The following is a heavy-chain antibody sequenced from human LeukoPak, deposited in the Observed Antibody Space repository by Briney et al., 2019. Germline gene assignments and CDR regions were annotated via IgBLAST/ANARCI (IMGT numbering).Heavy chain of an antibody. D-gene: IGHD6-13*01. Sequence: ASVKVSCKVSGYTLTELSMHWVRQAPGKGLEWMGGFDPEDGETIYAQKFQGRVTMTEDTSTDTAYMELSSLRSEDTAVYYCASLEYSSSAFDIWGQGTMVTVSS. J-gene: IGHJ3*02. CDR2: FDPEDGET. CDR3: ASLEYSSSAFDI. V-gene: IGHV1-24*01. CDR1: GYTLTELS.